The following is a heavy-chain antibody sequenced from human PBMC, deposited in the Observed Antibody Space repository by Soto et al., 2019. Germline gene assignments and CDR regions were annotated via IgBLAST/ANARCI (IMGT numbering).Heavy chain of an antibody. CDR2: IYYSGST. CDR3: ATRRGYCSSTSCPYWYFDL. CDR1: GGSISSGGYY. V-gene: IGHV4-31*03. D-gene: IGHD2-2*01. Sequence: QVQLQESGPGLVKPSQTLSLTCTVSGGSISSGGYYWSWIRQHPGKGLEWIGYIYYSGSTYYNPSLKSRVNISVDTSKNQFSLKLSSVTAADTAVYYCATRRGYCSSTSCPYWYFDLWGRGTLVTVSS. J-gene: IGHJ2*01.